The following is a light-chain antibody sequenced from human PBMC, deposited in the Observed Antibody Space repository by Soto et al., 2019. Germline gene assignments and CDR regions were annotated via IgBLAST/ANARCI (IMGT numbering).Light chain of an antibody. Sequence: EIVLTQSPGPLSLSPGETATPSCRASQTVDSRYLAWYQQKRGQAPTLLIYATSSRATGVPDRFSGGGSGPDFTLTIRRLEPEDFAVYYCQQYDSTPWTLGQGTKVDIK. CDR2: ATS. CDR1: QTVDSRY. J-gene: IGKJ1*01. V-gene: IGKV3-20*01. CDR3: QQYDSTPWT.